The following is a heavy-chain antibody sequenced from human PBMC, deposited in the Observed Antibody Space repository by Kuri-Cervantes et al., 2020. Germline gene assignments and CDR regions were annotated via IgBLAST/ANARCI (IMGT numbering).Heavy chain of an antibody. CDR3: ARAYSSGWYKAYYFDY. CDR1: GFRFSNYG. CDR2: IRYDGSNK. D-gene: IGHD6-19*01. V-gene: IGHV3-30*02. J-gene: IGHJ4*02. Sequence: GGSLRLSCAASGFRFSNYGMHWVRQAPGKGLEWVAFIRYDGSNKYYADSVKGRFTISRDKSRNTLYLQMNSLRAGDTAVYYCARAYSSGWYKAYYFDYWGQGTLVTVSS.